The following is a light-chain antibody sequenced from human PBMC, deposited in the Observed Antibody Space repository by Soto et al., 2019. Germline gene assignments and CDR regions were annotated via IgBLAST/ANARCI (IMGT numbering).Light chain of an antibody. V-gene: IGKV2-28*01. J-gene: IGKJ4*01. CDR2: LGS. CDR1: QSLLHSNGYNY. CDR3: MQALQTPRRT. Sequence: DIVMTQSPLSLPVTPGEPASISCRSSQSLLHSNGYNYLDWYLQKPGQSPQLLIYLGSNRASGVPDRLSGSGSGTDFTLKISRVEAEDVGVYYCMQALQTPRRTFGGGTKVEIK.